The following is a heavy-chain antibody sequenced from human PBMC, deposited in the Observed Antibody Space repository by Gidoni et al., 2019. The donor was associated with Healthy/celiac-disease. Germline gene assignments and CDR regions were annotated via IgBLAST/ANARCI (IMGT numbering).Heavy chain of an antibody. CDR2: IYYSGST. CDR3: AQSTSLYSYGLLFDY. D-gene: IGHD5-18*01. CDR1: GGSISSYY. Sequence: QVQLQESDPGLVKPSETLSLTCTVSGGSISSYYWSWIRQPPGKGLEWIGYIYYSGSTNYNPSLKSRVTISVDTSKNQFSLKLSSVTAADTAVYYCAQSTSLYSYGLLFDYWGQGTLVTVSS. V-gene: IGHV4-59*01. J-gene: IGHJ4*02.